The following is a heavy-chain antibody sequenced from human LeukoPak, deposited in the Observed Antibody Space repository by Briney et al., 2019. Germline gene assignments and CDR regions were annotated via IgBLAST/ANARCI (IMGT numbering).Heavy chain of an antibody. J-gene: IGHJ4*02. CDR3: ARGTLKAAATDFDY. V-gene: IGHV3-20*04. D-gene: IGHD6-13*01. CDR1: GFTFDDYG. Sequence: QPGGSLRLSCAASGFTFDDYGMSWVRQAPGKGLEWVSGINWNGGSTGYADSVKGRFTISRDNAKNSLYLQMNSLRAEDTALYYCARGTLKAAATDFDYWGQGTLVTVSS. CDR2: INWNGGST.